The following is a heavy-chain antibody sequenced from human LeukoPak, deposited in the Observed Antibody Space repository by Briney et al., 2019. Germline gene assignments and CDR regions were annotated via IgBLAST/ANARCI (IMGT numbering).Heavy chain of an antibody. CDR3: ARGPYSYDSSGAFDI. Sequence: SETLSLTCTVSGGSISSYYWSWIRQPAGKGLEWIGRIYTSGSTNYNPSLKSRVTMSVDASKNQFSLKLSSVTAADTAVYFCARGPYSYDSSGAFDIWGQGTMVTVSS. J-gene: IGHJ3*02. CDR1: GGSISSYY. V-gene: IGHV4-4*07. CDR2: IYTSGST. D-gene: IGHD3-22*01.